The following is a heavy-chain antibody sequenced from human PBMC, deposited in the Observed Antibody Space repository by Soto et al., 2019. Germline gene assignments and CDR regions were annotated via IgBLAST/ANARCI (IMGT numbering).Heavy chain of an antibody. CDR3: ERDLGNSLDY. CDR2: IYYSGST. Sequence: SETLSLTCTVSGGSISSYYWSWIRQPPGKGLEWIGYIYYSGSTNYNPSLKSRVTISVDKSKNQISLKLSSVTAADTPVYYCERDLGNSLDYWGQGTLVTVSS. J-gene: IGHJ4*02. V-gene: IGHV4-59*12. CDR1: GGSISSYY.